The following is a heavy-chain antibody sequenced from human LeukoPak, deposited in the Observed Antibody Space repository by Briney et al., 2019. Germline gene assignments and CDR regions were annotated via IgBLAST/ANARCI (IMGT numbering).Heavy chain of an antibody. J-gene: IGHJ3*02. CDR1: GYTFRSYG. CDR2: INAYNGNT. V-gene: IGHV1-18*01. D-gene: IGHD6-13*01. Sequence: GASVKVSCKASGYTFRSYGISWVRQAPGQGLEWMGWINAYNGNTNYAQKLQGRVTMTTDTSTSTAYMELRSLRSDDTAVYYCARVSGSSWEEAAFDIWGQGTMVTVSS. CDR3: ARVSGSSWEEAAFDI.